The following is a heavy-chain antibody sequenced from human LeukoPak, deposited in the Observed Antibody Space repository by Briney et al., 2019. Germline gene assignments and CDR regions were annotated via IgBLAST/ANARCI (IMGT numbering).Heavy chain of an antibody. CDR3: ARERSGLEFYGMDV. V-gene: IGHV4-39*07. J-gene: IGHJ6*02. D-gene: IGHD3-3*01. Sequence: SETLSLTCTVSGGSISSRSYYWGWIRQPPGKGLEWIGSIYYSGSTYYNPSLKSRVTISVDTSKNQFSLRLSSVTAADTAVYYYARERSGLEFYGMDVWGQGTTVTVSS. CDR1: GGSISSRSYY. CDR2: IYYSGST.